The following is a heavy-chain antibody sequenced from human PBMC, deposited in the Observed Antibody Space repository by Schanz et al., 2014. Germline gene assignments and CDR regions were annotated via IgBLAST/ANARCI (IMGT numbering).Heavy chain of an antibody. J-gene: IGHJ6*02. D-gene: IGHD3-3*01. CDR3: ARDRGHFEQLALEWYYGMDV. Sequence: QLQLVQSGAEVKKPGASVKISCGTFGKRYFIHWVRQAPGQGLEWMGVINPSGGSTIYAQKFQGRVTMTRDTSTSTVYMELRSLRFDDTAVYYCARDRGHFEQLALEWYYGMDVWGQGTTVTVSS. V-gene: IGHV1-46*02. CDR1: GKRYF. CDR2: INPSGGST.